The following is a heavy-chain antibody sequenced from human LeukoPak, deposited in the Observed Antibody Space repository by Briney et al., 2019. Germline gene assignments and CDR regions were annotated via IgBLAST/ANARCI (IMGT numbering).Heavy chain of an antibody. Sequence: GGSLRLSCAASGFTFADNAMHWVRQAPGKGLEWVSSISWNSANIGYADSVKGRFTISRDNAKDSLYLQMNSLRAEDTAIYYCTRVGYIDEGIDYWGQGTLVTVSS. V-gene: IGHV3-9*01. CDR1: GFTFADNA. CDR2: ISWNSANI. D-gene: IGHD5-24*01. CDR3: TRVGYIDEGIDY. J-gene: IGHJ4*02.